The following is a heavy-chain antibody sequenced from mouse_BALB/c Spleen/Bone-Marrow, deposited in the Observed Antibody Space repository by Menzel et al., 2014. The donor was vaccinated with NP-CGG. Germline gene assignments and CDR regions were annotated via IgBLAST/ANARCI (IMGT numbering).Heavy chain of an antibody. D-gene: IGHD2-4*01. J-gene: IGHJ3*01. CDR2: ISGDGRYT. V-gene: IGHV5-9-2*01. Sequence: EVQVVESGGGLVKSGGSLKLSCAASGFSFSNYGMSWLRQTPEKRLEWVATISGDGRYTFYSDSVKGRFTISRDNAKNSLYLQLSGLRSEDTALYYCARHAYYDQTEVSFVCWDQGTLVTVSA. CDR1: GFSFSNYG. CDR3: ARHAYYDQTEVSFVC.